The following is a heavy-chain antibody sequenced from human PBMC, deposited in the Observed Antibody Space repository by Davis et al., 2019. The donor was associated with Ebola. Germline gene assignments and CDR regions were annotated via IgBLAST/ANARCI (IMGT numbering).Heavy chain of an antibody. J-gene: IGHJ6*04. D-gene: IGHD3-3*01. CDR1: AITFSSYA. CDR2: ISGSGGST. V-gene: IGHV3-23*01. CDR3: ARSGLSFGVVKYHYGMDV. Sequence: GGSLRLSCADSAITFSSYAMTWVRQAPGKGLEWVSAISGSGGSTYYADSVKGRFTISRDNSKKTMYLKMNSLRAEDTAVYYCARSGLSFGVVKYHYGMDVWGKGTTVTVSS.